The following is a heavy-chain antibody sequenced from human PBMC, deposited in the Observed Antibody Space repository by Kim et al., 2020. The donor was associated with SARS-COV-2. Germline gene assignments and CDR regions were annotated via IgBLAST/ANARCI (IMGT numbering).Heavy chain of an antibody. CDR3: ARDQRWNYPYGMDV. Sequence: SETLSLTCTVSGGSISSGDYYWSWIRQPPGKGLEWIGYIYYSGSTYYNPYLKSRVTISVDTSKNQFSLKLSSVTAADTAVYYCARDQRWNYPYGMDVWGQGTTVTVSS. D-gene: IGHD2-15*01. CDR2: IYYSGST. J-gene: IGHJ6*02. V-gene: IGHV4-30-4*01. CDR1: GGSISSGDYY.